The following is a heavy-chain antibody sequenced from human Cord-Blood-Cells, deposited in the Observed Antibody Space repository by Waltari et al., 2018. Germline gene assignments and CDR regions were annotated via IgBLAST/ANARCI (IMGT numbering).Heavy chain of an antibody. D-gene: IGHD2-8*01. V-gene: IGHV4-34*01. CDR3: ARLGYCTNGVCPRPDAFDI. J-gene: IGHJ3*02. CDR1: GGSFSGYS. CDR2: INHSGRT. Sequence: QVQLQQWGAGLLKPSETLSLPCAAYGGSFSGYSWSCIRQPQGKGLEWIGEINHSGRTNYNPSLKSRVTISVDTSKNQFSLKLSSVTAADTAVYYCARLGYCTNGVCPRPDAFDIWGQGTMVTVSS.